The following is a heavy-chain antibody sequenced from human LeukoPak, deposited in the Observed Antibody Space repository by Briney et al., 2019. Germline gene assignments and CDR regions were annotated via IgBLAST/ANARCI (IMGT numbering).Heavy chain of an antibody. CDR1: GYTFTSYY. J-gene: IGHJ4*02. CDR2: INPSGGST. D-gene: IGHD1-1*01. V-gene: IGHV1-46*01. CDR3: ARGQTSRTTGTTSDDY. Sequence: ASVKVSCKASGYTFTSYYMHWVRQAPGQGLKWMGIINPSGGSTSYAQKFQGRVTMTRDTSTSTVYMELSSLRSEDTAVYYCARGQTSRTTGTTSDDYWGQGTLVTVSS.